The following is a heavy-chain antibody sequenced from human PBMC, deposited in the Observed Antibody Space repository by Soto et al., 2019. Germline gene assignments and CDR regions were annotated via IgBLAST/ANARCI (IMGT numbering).Heavy chain of an antibody. CDR1: DVSFNSNSYY. V-gene: IGHV4-39*01. D-gene: IGHD5-12*01. J-gene: IGHJ5*02. CDR3: ARHKYSGYDYSRFDP. Sequence: SETLSLTCSVSDVSFNSNSYYWGWIRQPPGKGLEWIGSIYYSGSSDYNPSLRSRLTISVDSSKNQFSLHLNSVTAADTAVYYCARHKYSGYDYSRFDPWGQGTLVTVSS. CDR2: IYYSGSS.